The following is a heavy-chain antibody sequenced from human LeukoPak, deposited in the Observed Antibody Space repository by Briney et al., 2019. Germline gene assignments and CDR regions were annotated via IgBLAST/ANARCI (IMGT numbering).Heavy chain of an antibody. CDR3: ARDYDILTVYSGGFDS. CDR1: GDSVPKDSAA. Sequence: SQTLSLTCPSSGDSVPKDSAAWNWIPQSPSRGLEWLGRSYYRSNWFTDYAVSLKSRITINPDASKNQFSLQLNSVTPEDTAVYYCARDYDILTVYSGGFDSWGQGTLVTVSS. CDR2: SYYRSNWFT. J-gene: IGHJ5*01. V-gene: IGHV6-1*01. D-gene: IGHD3-9*01.